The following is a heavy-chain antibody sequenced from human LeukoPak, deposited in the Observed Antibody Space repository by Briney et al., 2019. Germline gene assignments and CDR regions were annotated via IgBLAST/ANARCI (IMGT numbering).Heavy chain of an antibody. D-gene: IGHD3-10*01. CDR3: ASVSSRGHNY. CDR2: IRYDGSNK. J-gene: IGHJ4*02. Sequence: GGSLRLSCAASGFTFSSYWMSWVRQAPGKGLEWVAFIRYDGSNKYYADSVKGRFTISRDNSKNTLYLQMNSLRAEDTAVYYCASVSSRGHNYWGQGTLVTVSS. CDR1: GFTFSSYW. V-gene: IGHV3-30*02.